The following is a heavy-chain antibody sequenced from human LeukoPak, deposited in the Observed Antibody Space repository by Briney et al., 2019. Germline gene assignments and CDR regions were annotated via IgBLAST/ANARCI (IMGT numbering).Heavy chain of an antibody. Sequence: GGSLRLSCAASGFTFSSYGMHWVRQAPGKGLEWVAVIWYDGSNKYYADSVKGRFTISRDNSKNTLYLQMNSLRAEDTAVYYCAKETVYSGYACMDVWGKGTTVTVSS. D-gene: IGHD5-12*01. CDR2: IWYDGSNK. CDR3: AKETVYSGYACMDV. J-gene: IGHJ6*03. CDR1: GFTFSSYG. V-gene: IGHV3-33*06.